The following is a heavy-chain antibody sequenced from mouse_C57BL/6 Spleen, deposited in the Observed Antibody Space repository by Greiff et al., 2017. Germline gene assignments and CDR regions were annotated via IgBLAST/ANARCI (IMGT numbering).Heavy chain of an antibody. CDR2: IYPRSGNT. Sequence: QVQLQQSGAELARPGASVKLSCKASGYTFTRYGISWVKQRTGQGLEWIGEIYPRSGNTYYNEKFKGKATLTADKSSSTAYMELRSLTSEDSAFYFCASRTQGGPMDYWGQGTSVTVSS. CDR1: GYTFTRYG. D-gene: IGHD3-1*01. J-gene: IGHJ4*01. CDR3: ASRTQGGPMDY. V-gene: IGHV1-81*01.